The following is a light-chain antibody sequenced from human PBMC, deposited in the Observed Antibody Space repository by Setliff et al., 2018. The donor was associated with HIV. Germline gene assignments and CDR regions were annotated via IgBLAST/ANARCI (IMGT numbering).Light chain of an antibody. CDR2: RNN. CDR3: AAWDDSLSGLGVV. CDR1: SSNIGSNY. V-gene: IGLV1-47*01. Sequence: SVLTQPPSASGTPGQRVTISCSGSSSNIGSNYVYWYQHLPGTAPKLLIYRNNQRPSGVPDRFSGSKSGTSASLAISGLRSEDEADYYCAAWDDSLSGLGVVFGGGTQLTVL. J-gene: IGLJ2*01.